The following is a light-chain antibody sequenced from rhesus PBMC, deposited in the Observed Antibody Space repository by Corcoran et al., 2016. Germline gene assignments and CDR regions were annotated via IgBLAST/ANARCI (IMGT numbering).Light chain of an antibody. CDR1: SSDIGGYNY. CDR2: EVS. V-gene: IGLV2-32*02. Sequence: QAALTQPRSVSASPGQSVTISCPGTSSDIGGYNYVSWYQQHPGTAPKLMIYEVSKRPSGVSDRFSGSKSGNTASLTISGLQAEDEADYYCSSYAGSNTNYIFGAGTRLTVL. J-gene: IGLJ1*01. CDR3: SSYAGSNTNYI.